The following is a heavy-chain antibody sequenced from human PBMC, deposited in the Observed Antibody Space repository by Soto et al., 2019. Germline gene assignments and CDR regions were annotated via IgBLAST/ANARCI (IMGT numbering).Heavy chain of an antibody. D-gene: IGHD1-26*01. V-gene: IGHV3-23*01. Sequence: GGSLRLSCAASGFTFSNYAMNWVRQAPGKGLEWVSIISGGGGTTYYADSVKGRFTISRDNSKNTLYLQMDSLRADDTAVYYCAKGLPTAGATRWFDPWGQGTLVTVSS. J-gene: IGHJ5*02. CDR1: GFTFSNYA. CDR3: AKGLPTAGATRWFDP. CDR2: ISGGGGTT.